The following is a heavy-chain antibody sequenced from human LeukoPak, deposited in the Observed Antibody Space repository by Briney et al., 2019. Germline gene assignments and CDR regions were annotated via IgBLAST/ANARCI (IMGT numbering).Heavy chain of an antibody. CDR3: AREGWVGLNDRSIPLGY. J-gene: IGHJ4*02. CDR2: INPSGGST. V-gene: IGHV1-46*01. CDR1: GYTFTIYY. Sequence: GASVKVSCKSSGYTFTIYYMHLVRQPPGQGREWMGIINPSGGSTSYAHKFHGRVTMTRDMSTSTVYMELSSLRSEATAVYYCAREGWVGLNDRSIPLGYWGQVTLVTVSS. D-gene: IGHD1-1*01.